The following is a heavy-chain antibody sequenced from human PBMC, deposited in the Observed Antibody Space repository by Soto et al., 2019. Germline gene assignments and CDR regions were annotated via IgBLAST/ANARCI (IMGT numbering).Heavy chain of an antibody. V-gene: IGHV3-73*01. J-gene: IGHJ4*02. CDR3: TRHSQFCSGGTCYYANDY. CDR1: GFTFSGSA. D-gene: IGHD2-15*01. CDR2: IRNKANSYTT. Sequence: EVQLVESGGGLVQPGGSLKLSCAASGFTFSGSAFHWVRQTSGKGLEWVGRIRNKANSYTTAYTASVKGRFTISRDDSEHTAYLQMNSLRAEDTAVYFCTRHSQFCSGGTCYYANDYWGQGTLVTVSS.